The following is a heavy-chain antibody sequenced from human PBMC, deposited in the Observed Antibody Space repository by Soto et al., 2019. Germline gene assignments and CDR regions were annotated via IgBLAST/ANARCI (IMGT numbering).Heavy chain of an antibody. CDR1: GGSFSGYC. J-gene: IGHJ4*02. CDR3: AVTGTHRLFDY. D-gene: IGHD1-7*01. V-gene: IGHV4-34*01. Sequence: PSETLSLTCAVYGGSFSGYCWSWIRQPPGKGLEWIGEINHSGSTNYNPSLKSRVTISVDTSKNQFSLKLSSVTAADTAVYYCAVTGTHRLFDYWGQGTLVTVSS. CDR2: INHSGST.